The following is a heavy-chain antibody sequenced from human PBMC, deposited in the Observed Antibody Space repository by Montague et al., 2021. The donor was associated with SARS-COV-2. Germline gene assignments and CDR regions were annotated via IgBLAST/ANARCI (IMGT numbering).Heavy chain of an antibody. CDR1: GGSFSGYN. CDR3: ARGVPDY. Sequence: SETLSLTCAVSGGSFSGYNWGWVRQSPGKGLEWIGQINDSGGTKYNPSLKSRVTISLYTSKNQFSLKLSSVTAADTAVYYCARGVPDYWGQGTLVTVSS. D-gene: IGHD4/OR15-4a*01. V-gene: IGHV4-34*01. J-gene: IGHJ4*02. CDR2: INDSGGT.